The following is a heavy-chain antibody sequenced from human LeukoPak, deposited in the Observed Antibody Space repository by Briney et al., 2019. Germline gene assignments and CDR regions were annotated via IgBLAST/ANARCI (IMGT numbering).Heavy chain of an antibody. J-gene: IGHJ6*03. V-gene: IGHV1-69*05. Sequence: GASVKVSCKASGGTFSSYAISWVRQAPGQGLEWMGGIIPIFGTANYAQKFQGRVTITTDESTSTAYMELSSLRSEDTAVYYCARVGFVGATTGYYYYYMDVWGKGTTVTVSS. CDR3: ARVGFVGATTGYYYYYMDV. CDR1: GGTFSSYA. CDR2: IIPIFGTA. D-gene: IGHD1-26*01.